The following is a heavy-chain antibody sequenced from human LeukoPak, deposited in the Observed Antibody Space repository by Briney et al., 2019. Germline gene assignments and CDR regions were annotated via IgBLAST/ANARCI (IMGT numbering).Heavy chain of an antibody. V-gene: IGHV4-39*01. CDR2: IYYSGST. J-gene: IGHJ5*02. CDR1: GGSISSSSYY. Sequence: SETLSLTCTVSGGSISSSSYYWGWIRQPPGKGLEWIGSIYYSGSTYYNPSLKSRVTISVDTSKNQFSLKLSSVTAADTAVYYCARAPETGWFDPWGQGTLVTVSS. CDR3: ARAPETGWFDP.